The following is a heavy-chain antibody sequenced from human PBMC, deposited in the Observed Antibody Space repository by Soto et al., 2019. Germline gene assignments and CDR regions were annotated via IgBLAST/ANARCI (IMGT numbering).Heavy chain of an antibody. CDR2: INHSGST. V-gene: IGHV4-34*01. D-gene: IGHD2-2*02. J-gene: IGHJ5*02. CDR3: ARVGDIVVVPAAINWFDP. Sequence: SETLSLTCAVYGGSFSGYYWSWIRQPPGKGLEWIGEINHSGSTNYNPSLKSRVTISVDTSKNQFSLKLSSVTAADTAVYYCARVGDIVVVPAAINWFDPWGQGTLVTAPQ. CDR1: GGSFSGYY.